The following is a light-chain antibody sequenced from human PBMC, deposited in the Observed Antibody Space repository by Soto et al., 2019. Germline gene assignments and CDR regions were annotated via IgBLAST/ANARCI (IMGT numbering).Light chain of an antibody. J-gene: IGKJ1*01. Sequence: EIVLTQSPGTLSLSPGERATLSCRASQSVSSSYLAWYQQKPGQAPRLLIYGASSRAPGISDRFSGSGSGKDFTLTISRLEPEDFEVYYCQQYGSSLWTFGQGTKVEIK. CDR2: GAS. CDR3: QQYGSSLWT. CDR1: QSVSSSY. V-gene: IGKV3-20*01.